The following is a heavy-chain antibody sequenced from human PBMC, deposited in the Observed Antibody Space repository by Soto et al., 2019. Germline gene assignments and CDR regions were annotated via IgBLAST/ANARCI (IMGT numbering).Heavy chain of an antibody. CDR2: INAGNGHT. Sequence: ASVKVSCKATKYTFTNYAIHWVRQAPGQRLEWMGWINAGNGHTKYSQKFQARVTITRDTSASTAYMELSSLRSEDTAVYYCARGERYFYDSSGYFGFDYWGQEALLTVSS. CDR3: ARGERYFYDSSGYFGFDY. V-gene: IGHV1-3*01. J-gene: IGHJ4*02. D-gene: IGHD3-22*01. CDR1: KYTFTNYA.